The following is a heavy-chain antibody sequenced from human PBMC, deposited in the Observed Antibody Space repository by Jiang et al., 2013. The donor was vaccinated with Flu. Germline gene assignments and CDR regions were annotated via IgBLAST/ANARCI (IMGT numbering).Heavy chain of an antibody. D-gene: IGHD4-17*01. CDR3: ASTPHPDYGDYVDY. V-gene: IGHV4-59*01. CDR1: DGSISLYY. Sequence: GPGLVKPSETLSLTCTVSDGSISLYYWSWIRQPPGKGLEWIGFISYSGNTNYKPSLKSRVTISADTSKNQLSLKLSSVTAADTAVYYCASTPHPDYGDYVDYVGPGNP. J-gene: IGHJ4*02. CDR2: ISYSGNT.